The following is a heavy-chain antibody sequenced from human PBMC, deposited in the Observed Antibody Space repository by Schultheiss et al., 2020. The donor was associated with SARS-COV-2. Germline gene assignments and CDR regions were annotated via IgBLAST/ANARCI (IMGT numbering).Heavy chain of an antibody. Sequence: GGSLRLSCAASGFTFSNAWMNWVRQAPGKGLEWVANIKQDGSEKYYVDSVKGRFTISRDNAKNSLYLQMNSLRAEDTAVYYCTTGYDSPYFDYWGQGTLVTVSS. V-gene: IGHV3-7*03. J-gene: IGHJ4*02. CDR1: GFTFSNAW. D-gene: IGHD3-3*01. CDR3: TTGYDSPYFDY. CDR2: IKQDGSEK.